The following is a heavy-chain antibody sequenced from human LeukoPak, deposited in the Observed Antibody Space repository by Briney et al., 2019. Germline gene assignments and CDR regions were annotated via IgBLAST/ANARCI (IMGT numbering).Heavy chain of an antibody. CDR3: ARGGLKKIPFDY. Sequence: SETLSLTCTVSGGSISSYYWSWIRQPPGKGLEWIGYIYYSGCTNYNPSLKSRVTISVDTSKNQLSLKLSSVTAADTAVYYCARGGLKKIPFDYWGQGTLVTVSS. J-gene: IGHJ4*02. V-gene: IGHV4-59*01. CDR2: IYYSGCT. D-gene: IGHD2-21*01. CDR1: GGSISSYY.